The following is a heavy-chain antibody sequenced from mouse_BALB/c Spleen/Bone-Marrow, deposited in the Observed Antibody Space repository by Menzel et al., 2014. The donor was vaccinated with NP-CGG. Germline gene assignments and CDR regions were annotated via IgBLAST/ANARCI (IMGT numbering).Heavy chain of an antibody. CDR3: RRGRYGNYEGFDY. J-gene: IGHJ3*01. Sequence: QVHVQQSGAELARPGASVKLSCKASGYTFTDYYINWVIQRTGQGLEWIGEIYPGSGETYYNEKFKGKATLTADKSSSTTDMHLSSRTTEDSAVVFCRRGRYGNYEGFDYWGQGTPVTVSA. V-gene: IGHV1-77*01. CDR1: GYTFTDYY. CDR2: IYPGSGET. D-gene: IGHD2-1*01.